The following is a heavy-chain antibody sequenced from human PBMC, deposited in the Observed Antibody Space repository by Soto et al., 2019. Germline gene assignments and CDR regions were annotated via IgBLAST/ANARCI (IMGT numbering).Heavy chain of an antibody. CDR1: GGSFSTYC. V-gene: IGHV4-34*01. Sequence: SETLSLTCAVYGGSFSTYCWSWIRQPPGKGLEWIGEINYSGSTNYNPSLKSRVTISLDTSKNQFSLNLRSVTAADTAVYCCARGRPRNKSWFDPWGQGTQVTVSS. CDR3: ARGRPRNKSWFDP. CDR2: INYSGST. J-gene: IGHJ5*02.